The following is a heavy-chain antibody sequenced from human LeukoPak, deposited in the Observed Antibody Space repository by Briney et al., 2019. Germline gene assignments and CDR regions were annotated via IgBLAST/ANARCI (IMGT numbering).Heavy chain of an antibody. CDR3: ALLAVASDFDY. CDR1: GFMFRSFE. CDR2: ISSGATTM. D-gene: IGHD6-19*01. Sequence: PGGSLRPSCAASGFMFRSFEMYWVRQAPGKGLEWIAYISSGATTMYYADSVKGRFTISRDDAKNSLFLQMKSLRAEDTAVYYCALLAVASDFDYWGQGALVTVSS. J-gene: IGHJ4*02. V-gene: IGHV3-48*03.